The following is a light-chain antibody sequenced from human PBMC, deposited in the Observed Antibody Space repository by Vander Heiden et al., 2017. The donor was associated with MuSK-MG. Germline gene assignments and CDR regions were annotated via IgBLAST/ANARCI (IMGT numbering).Light chain of an antibody. Sequence: DIQMTQSPSTLSASVGDRVTITCRASQSISSWLAWYQQKPGKAPKLLIYDASSLESGVPSRFSGSGSGTEFTLTISSLQPDDFATYYCQQDNSSSGTFGGGTKVEIK. CDR2: DAS. J-gene: IGKJ4*01. CDR1: QSISSW. CDR3: QQDNSSSGT. V-gene: IGKV1-5*01.